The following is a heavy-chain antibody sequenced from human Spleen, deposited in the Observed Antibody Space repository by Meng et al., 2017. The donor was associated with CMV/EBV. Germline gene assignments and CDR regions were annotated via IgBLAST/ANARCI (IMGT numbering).Heavy chain of an antibody. CDR2: IYPGDFET. J-gene: IGHJ6*02. Sequence: GESLKISCQASGYIFSNYWIGWVRQMPGKGLEWMGIIYPGDFETKYSPSFQGQVTISADLSIRTAYPQWHSLKASDTAMYYCARQVLGTVGGMDVWGQGTTVTVSS. V-gene: IGHV5-51*01. CDR1: GYIFSNYW. CDR3: ARQVLGTVGGMDV. D-gene: IGHD4-11*01.